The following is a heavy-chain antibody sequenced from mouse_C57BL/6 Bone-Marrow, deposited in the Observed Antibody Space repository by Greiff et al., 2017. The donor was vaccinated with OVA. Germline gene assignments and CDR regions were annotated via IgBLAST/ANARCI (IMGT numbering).Heavy chain of an antibody. CDR1: GYTFTDYY. CDR3: ARRELDYGSSYWYFDV. CDR2: INPYNGGT. D-gene: IGHD1-1*01. Sequence: VQLQQSGPVLVKPGASVKMSCKASGYTFTDYYMNWVKQSHGKSLEWIGVINPYNGGTSYNQKFKGKATLTVDKSSSTAYMELNSLTSEDSAVYYCARRELDYGSSYWYFDVWGTGTTVTVSS. J-gene: IGHJ1*03. V-gene: IGHV1-19*01.